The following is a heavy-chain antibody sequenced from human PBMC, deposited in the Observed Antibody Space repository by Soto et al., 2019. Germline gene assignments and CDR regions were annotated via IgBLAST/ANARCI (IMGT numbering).Heavy chain of an antibody. CDR3: AKGRGAEKTFYSSFGTDV. Sequence: QVQLQQCGAGLLEPSETLSLTCAVYGGSFSGYYWSWIRQPPGQGLEWIGQIKHSGSANYNPSLQSRVTTSVDTSKKQLALKLNSVTDADTPVYYCAKGRGAEKTFYSSFGTDVCGQGTTVTASS. D-gene: IGHD2-15*01. CDR2: IKHSGSA. J-gene: IGHJ6*02. V-gene: IGHV4-34*01. CDR1: GGSFSGYY.